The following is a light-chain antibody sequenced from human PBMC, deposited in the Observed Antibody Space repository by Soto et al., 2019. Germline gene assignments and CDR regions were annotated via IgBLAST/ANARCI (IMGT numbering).Light chain of an antibody. V-gene: IGKV1-9*01. CDR1: QDMGHS. Sequence: DIHLTQSPSFLSASVGDTVTITCRASQDMGHSFAWYQQKPGKSPKLLIHAASTLQGGVPSRFTGSGSGTDFTLTIRSLQPEDFATYFCQQLKTSPFTFGPGTKVDIE. CDR3: QQLKTSPFT. CDR2: AAS. J-gene: IGKJ3*01.